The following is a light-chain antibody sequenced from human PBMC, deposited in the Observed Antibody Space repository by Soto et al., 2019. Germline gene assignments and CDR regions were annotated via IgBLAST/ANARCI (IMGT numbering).Light chain of an antibody. CDR1: QSVGSN. J-gene: IGKJ2*01. CDR2: GAS. Sequence: EIVMTQSPATLSVSLGERATLSCRASQSVGSNLAWYQQKPGQAPRLLIYGASSRATGIPARFGGSGSGTEFTLTISSLQSEAFAVYYCQQYNNWPRTFGQGTKLEIK. V-gene: IGKV3-15*01. CDR3: QQYNNWPRT.